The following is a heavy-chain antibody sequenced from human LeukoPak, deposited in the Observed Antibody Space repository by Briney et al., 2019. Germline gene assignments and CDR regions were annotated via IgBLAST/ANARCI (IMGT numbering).Heavy chain of an antibody. CDR3: AKDLVVVPAALGLFDY. Sequence: PGGSLRLSCAASGFTFSSYAMSWVRQAPGKGLEWVSAISGSGGSTYYADSVKGRFTISRDNSKNTLYLQMNSLRAEDTAVYYCAKDLVVVPAALGLFDYWGQGTLVTVSS. CDR2: ISGSGGST. CDR1: GFTFSSYA. D-gene: IGHD2-2*01. V-gene: IGHV3-23*01. J-gene: IGHJ4*02.